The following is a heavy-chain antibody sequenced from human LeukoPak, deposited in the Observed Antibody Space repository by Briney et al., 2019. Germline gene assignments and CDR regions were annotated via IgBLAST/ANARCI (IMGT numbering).Heavy chain of an antibody. CDR3: AKDTYYYGSGSCPPNYYYYGMDV. D-gene: IGHD3-10*01. Sequence: PGGSLRLSCAASGFTFDDYAMHWVRQAPGKGLEWVSGISWNSGSIGYADSVKGRFTISRDNAKNSLYLQMNSLRAEDTALYYCAKDTYYYGSGSCPPNYYYYGMDVWGQGTTVTVSS. CDR1: GFTFDDYA. CDR2: ISWNSGSI. V-gene: IGHV3-9*01. J-gene: IGHJ6*02.